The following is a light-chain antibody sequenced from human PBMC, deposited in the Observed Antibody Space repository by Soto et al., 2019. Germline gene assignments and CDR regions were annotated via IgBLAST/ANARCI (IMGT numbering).Light chain of an antibody. V-gene: IGKV3-11*01. J-gene: IGKJ1*01. Sequence: ATLFCRASQSVSSYLAWYRQKPGQAPRLLIYDASNRATGIPARFSGSGSGTADTLPIGNLGTQERSRSYWHHYRSPGAIGQGTRVDIK. CDR3: HHYRSPGA. CDR2: DAS. CDR1: QSVSSY.